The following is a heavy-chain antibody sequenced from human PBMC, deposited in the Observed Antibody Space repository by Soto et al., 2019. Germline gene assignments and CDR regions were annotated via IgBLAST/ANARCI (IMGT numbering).Heavy chain of an antibody. J-gene: IGHJ4*02. V-gene: IGHV1-18*01. CDR2: ISAYNGNT. Sequence: ASVKVSCKASGYTFTSYGISWVRQAPGQGLEWMGWISAYNGNTNYAQKLQGRVTMTTDTSTSTAYMELRSLRSDDTAVYYCARVTYYDILTGSPTFDYWGQGPLVTVSS. CDR1: GYTFTSYG. CDR3: ARVTYYDILTGSPTFDY. D-gene: IGHD3-9*01.